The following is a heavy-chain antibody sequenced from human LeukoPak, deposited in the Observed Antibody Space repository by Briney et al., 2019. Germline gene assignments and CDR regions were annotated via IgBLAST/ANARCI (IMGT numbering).Heavy chain of an antibody. CDR1: GGSISSYY. CDR3: AMTTVTTWDYYYYMNV. J-gene: IGHJ6*03. D-gene: IGHD4-17*01. CDR2: IYYSGST. V-gene: IGHV4-59*01. Sequence: SETLSLTCTVSGGSISSYYWSWIRQPPGKGLEWIGYIYYSGSTNYNPSLKSRVTISVDTSKNQFSLKLSSATAADTAVYYCAMTTVTTWDYYYYMNVWGKGTTVTVSS.